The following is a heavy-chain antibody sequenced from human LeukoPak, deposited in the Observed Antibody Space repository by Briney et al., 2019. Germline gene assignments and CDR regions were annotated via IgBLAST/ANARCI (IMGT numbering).Heavy chain of an antibody. Sequence: GRSLRLSCAASGFTFSSYAMHWVRQAPGKGLEWVAVMSYDGSNKYYADSVKGRFTISRDNSKNTLYLQMNSLRAEDTAVYYCARDRIFGVVLYYFDYWGQGTLVTVSS. CDR1: GFTFSSYA. CDR2: MSYDGSNK. J-gene: IGHJ4*02. CDR3: ARDRIFGVVLYYFDY. V-gene: IGHV3-30-3*01. D-gene: IGHD3-3*01.